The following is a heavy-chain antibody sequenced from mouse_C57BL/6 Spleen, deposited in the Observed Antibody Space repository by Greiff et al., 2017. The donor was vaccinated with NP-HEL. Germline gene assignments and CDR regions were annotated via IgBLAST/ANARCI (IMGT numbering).Heavy chain of an antibody. J-gene: IGHJ1*03. Sequence: QVQLQQPGAELVRPGTSVKLSCKASGYTFTSYWMHWVKQRPGQGLEWIGVIDPSDSYTNYIQKFKGKATLTVDTSSSTAYMQLSSLTSEDSAVYYCAREYSYGSSYWYFDVWGTGTTVTVSS. V-gene: IGHV1-59*01. CDR3: AREYSYGSSYWYFDV. CDR2: IDPSDSYT. CDR1: GYTFTSYW. D-gene: IGHD1-1*01.